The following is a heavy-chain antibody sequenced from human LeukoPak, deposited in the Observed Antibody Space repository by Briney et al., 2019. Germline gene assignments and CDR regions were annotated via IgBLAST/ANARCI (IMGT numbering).Heavy chain of an antibody. Sequence: PGGCLRLSCTASGFTFSDYWMSRVRQAPGKGLEWVANIKQDGSVQYYVDSVKGRFTISRDNAKNSLYLQMNSLRAEDTAVYYCARKWAVAGSSYFDYWGQGTLVTVSS. CDR3: ARKWAVAGSSYFDY. J-gene: IGHJ4*02. CDR1: GFTFSDYW. CDR2: IKQDGSVQ. V-gene: IGHV3-7*03. D-gene: IGHD6-19*01.